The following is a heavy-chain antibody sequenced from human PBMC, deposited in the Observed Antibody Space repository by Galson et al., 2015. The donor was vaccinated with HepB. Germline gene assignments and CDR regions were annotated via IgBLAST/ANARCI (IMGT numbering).Heavy chain of an antibody. V-gene: IGHV1-69*10. CDR1: GGTFSSYG. D-gene: IGHD3-10*01. CDR2: IIAIFGIA. Sequence: SVKVSCKASGGTFSSYGISWVRQAPGQGLEYMGGIIAIFGIAKYAQKFQGRVTITADKSTSTVYMGLSSLRSEDTAVYYCATSKGSGTYDYWGQGTLVTVSS. J-gene: IGHJ4*02. CDR3: ATSKGSGTYDY.